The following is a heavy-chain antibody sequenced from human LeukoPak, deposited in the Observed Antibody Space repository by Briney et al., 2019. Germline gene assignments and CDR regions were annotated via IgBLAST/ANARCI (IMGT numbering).Heavy chain of an antibody. CDR2: MNPNSGNT. D-gene: IGHD3-10*01. CDR3: ARVRGLLPTSADYGMDV. Sequence: ASVKVSCKASGYTFTSYDINWVRQATGQGLEWMGWMNPNSGNTGYAQKFQGRVTMTRNTSISTAYMELSSLRSEDTAVYYCARVRGLLPTSADYGMDVWGQGTTVTVSS. CDR1: GYTFTSYD. V-gene: IGHV1-8*01. J-gene: IGHJ6*02.